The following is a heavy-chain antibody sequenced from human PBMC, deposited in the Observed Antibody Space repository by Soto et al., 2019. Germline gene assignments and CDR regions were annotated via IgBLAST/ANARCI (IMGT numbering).Heavy chain of an antibody. V-gene: IGHV4-31*03. J-gene: IGHJ5*02. Sequence: PSETLSLTCSVSGAALNSGSYYWSGIRHVPGKGLEWIGHIYVTGAVDYNPSLRDRITISQDTSERQFSLNLRLVTAADTAVYYCARLRVATNNYKWFDPWGQGTLVTVSS. CDR1: GAALNSGSYY. CDR3: ARLRVATNNYKWFDP. CDR2: IYVTGAV. D-gene: IGHD5-12*01.